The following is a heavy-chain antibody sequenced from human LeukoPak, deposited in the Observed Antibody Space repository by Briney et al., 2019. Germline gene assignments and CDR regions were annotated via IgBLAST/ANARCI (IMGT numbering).Heavy chain of an antibody. V-gene: IGHV1-18*01. J-gene: IGHJ6*02. CDR3: ARDRRVGAKRIYYHHGMDV. CDR1: GYIFSSYG. Sequence: ASVTVSCKASGYIFSSYGINWVRQAPGQGLEWMGWISPYNVRTNFVQKFQGRVTMTTDTSTRTAYMELRSLRSDDTAVYYCARDRRVGAKRIYYHHGMDVWGQGTMVTVSS. CDR2: ISPYNVRT. D-gene: IGHD1-26*01.